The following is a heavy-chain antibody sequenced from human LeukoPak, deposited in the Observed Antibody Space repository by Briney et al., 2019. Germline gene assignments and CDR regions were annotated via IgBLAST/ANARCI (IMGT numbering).Heavy chain of an antibody. J-gene: IGHJ4*02. D-gene: IGHD3-3*01. CDR3: ARVHTYYDFWNPPFDY. CDR1: GYTFTGYY. V-gene: IGHV1-2*06. Sequence: GASVKVSCKASGYTFTGYYMHWVRQAPGQGREWMGRINPNSGGTNYAQKFQGRVPMTRNTSISTAYMELSRLRSDDTAVYYCARVHTYYDFWNPPFDYWGQGTLVTVSS. CDR2: INPNSGGT.